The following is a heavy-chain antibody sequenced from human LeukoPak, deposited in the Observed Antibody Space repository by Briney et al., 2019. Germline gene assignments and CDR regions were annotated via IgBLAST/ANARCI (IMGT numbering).Heavy chain of an antibody. CDR1: GFTFSSYS. J-gene: IGHJ4*02. CDR2: ISPSSKYI. CDR3: ARVGRNWPFSY. D-gene: IGHD1-1*01. Sequence: GGSLRLSCAASGFTFSSYSMNWVRQAPGKGLEWVSSISPSSKYIYYEDSVKGRFTISRDNAKKSLYLQMNSLTAEDTAVYYCARVGRNWPFSYWGQGTLVTVSS. V-gene: IGHV3-21*01.